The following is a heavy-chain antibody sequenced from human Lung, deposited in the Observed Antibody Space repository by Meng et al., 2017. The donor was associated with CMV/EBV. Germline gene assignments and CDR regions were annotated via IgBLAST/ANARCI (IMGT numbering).Heavy chain of an antibody. CDR3: AKRGDSSGTYAMDD. CDR2: IRFDGTNK. J-gene: IGHJ6*02. CDR1: GFTFSSYA. V-gene: IGHV3-30*02. Sequence: GGSLRLYXAASGFTFSSYAMHWVRQAPGKGLEWVANIRFDGTNKYHADCVKGRFTISRDNSKNTLYLQMNSLRAEDTAVYYCAKRGDSSGTYAMDDWGQGTTVTVSS. D-gene: IGHD3-22*01.